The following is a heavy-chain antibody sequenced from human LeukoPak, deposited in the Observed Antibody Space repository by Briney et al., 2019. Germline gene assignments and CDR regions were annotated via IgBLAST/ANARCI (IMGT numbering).Heavy chain of an antibody. CDR1: GFALGSEA. Sequence: PGGSLRLSCAVSGFALGSEAMSWVRQSPARGLEWVASTSPGGGTTYYADYVKGRFTISRDNAKNSLYLQMNSLRAEDTAVYYCAREYGYDYDYWGQGTLVTVSS. D-gene: IGHD5-12*01. CDR3: AREYGYDYDY. V-gene: IGHV3-23*01. J-gene: IGHJ4*02. CDR2: TSPGGGTT.